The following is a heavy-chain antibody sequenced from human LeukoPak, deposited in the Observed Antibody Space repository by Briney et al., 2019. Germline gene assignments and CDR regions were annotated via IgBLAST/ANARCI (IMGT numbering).Heavy chain of an antibody. CDR1: GNSYW. D-gene: IGHD2-21*02. CDR2: IYPDDSET. Sequence: GESLKISCKGSGNSYWIAWVRQMPGQGLEWMGIIYPDDSETIYSPSFQGLVTISADKSISTAYLQWSSLKASDTAMYYCARGGAYCGGDCYVFDYWGQGTLVTVSS. CDR3: ARGGAYCGGDCYVFDY. V-gene: IGHV5-51*01. J-gene: IGHJ4*02.